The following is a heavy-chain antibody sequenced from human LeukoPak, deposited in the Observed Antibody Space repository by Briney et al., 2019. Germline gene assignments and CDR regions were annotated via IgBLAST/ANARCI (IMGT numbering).Heavy chain of an antibody. CDR1: GYTFTSYG. D-gene: IGHD3-22*01. Sequence: GASVKVSCKASGYTFTSYGISWVRQAPGQGLEWMGWISAYNGNTNYAQKLQGRVTMTTDTSTSTAYMELRSLRSDDTAVYYCARDRYYDGSGSLDYWGQGTLVTVSS. CDR2: ISAYNGNT. V-gene: IGHV1-18*01. J-gene: IGHJ4*02. CDR3: ARDRYYDGSGSLDY.